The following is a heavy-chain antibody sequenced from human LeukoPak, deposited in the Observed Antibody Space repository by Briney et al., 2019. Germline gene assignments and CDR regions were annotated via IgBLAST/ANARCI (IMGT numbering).Heavy chain of an antibody. CDR2: ISNDGSRK. CDR1: GFTFSRHG. V-gene: IGHV3-30*18. CDR3: AKSSYYDSSGFYREYYFDY. Sequence: PGRSLRLSCAPSGFTFSRHGMHWVRQAPGKGLEWVAIISNDGSRKYYAHSVEGRFTISRDNSKNTLYLQMDSLRAGDTAVYYCAKSSYYDSSGFYREYYFDYWGQGTLVPVSS. J-gene: IGHJ4*02. D-gene: IGHD3-22*01.